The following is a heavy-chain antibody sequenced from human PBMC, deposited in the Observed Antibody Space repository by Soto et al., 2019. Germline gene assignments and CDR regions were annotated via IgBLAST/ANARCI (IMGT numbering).Heavy chain of an antibody. Sequence: SVKVSCKASGYTFSNYWMHWVRQAPGQGLEWMGIINPSGGSTTYAQKLQGRVTMTRDTSTSTLYVELSSLRSEDTAVYYCARARWQFDYWGKGSLVTVSS. CDR3: ARARWQFDY. CDR1: GYTFSNYW. J-gene: IGHJ4*02. CDR2: INPSGGST. V-gene: IGHV1-46*03. D-gene: IGHD6-13*01.